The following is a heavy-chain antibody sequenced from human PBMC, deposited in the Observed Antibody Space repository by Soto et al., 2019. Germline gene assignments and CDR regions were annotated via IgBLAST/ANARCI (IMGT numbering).Heavy chain of an antibody. J-gene: IGHJ6*02. D-gene: IGHD4-4*01. CDR1: GFTFSSSW. CDR3: ATFTVTNYYYYYYGMDV. CDR2: VSGDGSST. Sequence: GGSLRLSCAASGFTFSSSWMHWVRQAPGKGLVWVSRVSGDGSSTNYADSVKGRFTISRDNAKSTLYLQMNSLRAEDTAVYYCATFTVTNYYYYYYGMDVWGQGTTVTVSS. V-gene: IGHV3-74*01.